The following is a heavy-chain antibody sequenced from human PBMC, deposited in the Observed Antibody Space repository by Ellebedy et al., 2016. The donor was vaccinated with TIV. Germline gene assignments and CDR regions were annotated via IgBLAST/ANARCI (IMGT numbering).Heavy chain of an antibody. D-gene: IGHD2-2*01. CDR1: GGSFSGYY. CDR3: ARVCSSASCFIDY. V-gene: IGHV4-34*01. J-gene: IGHJ4*02. Sequence: SETLSLXXAVYGGSFSGYYWSWIRQPPGKGLEWIGEINHSGSTNYNPSLESRVTVSVDTSKSQFSLKLSSVTAADTAVYYCARVCSSASCFIDYWGQGILVTVSS. CDR2: INHSGST.